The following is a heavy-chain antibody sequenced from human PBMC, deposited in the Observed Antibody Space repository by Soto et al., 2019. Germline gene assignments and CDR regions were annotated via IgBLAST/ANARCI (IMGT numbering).Heavy chain of an antibody. CDR2: INPNSGGT. V-gene: IGHV1-2*02. CDR1: GYTFTGYY. CDR3: ARDRGYDPGWFDH. J-gene: IGHJ5*02. Sequence: ASVKVSCKASGYTFTGYYMHWVRQAPGQGLEWMGWINPNSGGTNYAQKFQGRVTMTRDTSISTAYMELSRLRSDDTAVYYCARDRGYDPGWFDHWGQGTLVTVSS. D-gene: IGHD5-12*01.